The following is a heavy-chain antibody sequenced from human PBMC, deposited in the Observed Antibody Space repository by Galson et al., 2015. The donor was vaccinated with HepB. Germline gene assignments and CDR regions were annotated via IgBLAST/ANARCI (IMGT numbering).Heavy chain of an antibody. J-gene: IGHJ6*02. V-gene: IGHV6-1*01. D-gene: IGHD3-10*01. CDR3: TRVAHLGRGMNV. Sequence: CAISGDSVSRDTVGWNWIRQSPSRGLEWLERTYYRSKWYSDYAISVKSRIIINADSSTNQFFLQLNSVIPEDTAVYYCTRVAHLGRGMNVWGQGTTVTVSS. CDR2: TYYRSKWYS. CDR1: GDSVSRDTVG.